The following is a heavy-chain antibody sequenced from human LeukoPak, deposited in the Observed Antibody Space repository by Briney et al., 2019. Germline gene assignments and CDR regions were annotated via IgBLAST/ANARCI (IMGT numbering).Heavy chain of an antibody. CDR2: ISGSGGST. D-gene: IGHD4-23*01. CDR1: GFTFSSYA. CDR3: TRAGHLGRWLEGDY. V-gene: IGHV3-23*01. J-gene: IGHJ4*02. Sequence: GGSLRLSCAASGFTFSSYAMSWVRQAPGKGLEWVSAISGSGGSTYYADSVKGRFTISRDNSKNTLYLQMNSLRAEDTAVYYCTRAGHLGRWLEGDYWGQGTLVTVSS.